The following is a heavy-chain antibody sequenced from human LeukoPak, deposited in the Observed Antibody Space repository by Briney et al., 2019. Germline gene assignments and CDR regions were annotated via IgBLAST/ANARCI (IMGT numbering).Heavy chain of an antibody. CDR2: VYFSGST. V-gene: IGHV4-39*01. D-gene: IGHD4-23*01. J-gene: IGHJ4*02. CDR1: GDSIRTSSYY. Sequence: SETLSFTCTVSGDSIRTSSYYWGWIRQPPGKGLEWIGGVYFSGSTYYNPSLKSRVTISVDTSKNQFSLNLSSVTAADTAVYYCARQGGGGFVWGQGTLVTVSS. CDR3: ARQGGGGFV.